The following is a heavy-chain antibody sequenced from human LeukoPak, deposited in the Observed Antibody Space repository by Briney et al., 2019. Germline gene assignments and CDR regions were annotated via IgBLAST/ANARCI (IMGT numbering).Heavy chain of an antibody. CDR2: IKQDGSEK. J-gene: IGHJ3*02. CDR1: GFTFSNCW. Sequence: PGGSLRLSCAASGFTFSNCWMSWVRQAPGKGLEWVANIKQDGSEKYYVDSVKGRFTVSRDNAKNSLYLQMNSLRAEDTAVFYCARGGMVRRVMGAFDIWGQGTLVTVSS. D-gene: IGHD3-10*01. V-gene: IGHV3-7*01. CDR3: ARGGMVRRVMGAFDI.